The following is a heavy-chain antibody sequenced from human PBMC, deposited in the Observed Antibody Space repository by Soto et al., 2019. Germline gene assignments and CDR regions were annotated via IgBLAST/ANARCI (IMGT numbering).Heavy chain of an antibody. D-gene: IGHD3-10*01. CDR1: GFTFSSYS. J-gene: IGHJ4*02. CDR3: ARDRDYGSGSYYNYDY. Sequence: GGSLRLSCAASGFTFSSYSMNWVRQAPGKGLEWVSSISSSSSYIYYADSVKGRFTISRDNAKNSLYLQMNSLRAEDTAVYYCARDRDYGSGSYYNYDYWGQGTLVTVSS. CDR2: ISSSSSYI. V-gene: IGHV3-21*01.